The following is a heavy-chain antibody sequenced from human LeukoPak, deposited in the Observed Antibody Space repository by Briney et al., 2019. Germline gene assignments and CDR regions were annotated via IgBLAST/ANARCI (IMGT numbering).Heavy chain of an antibody. CDR1: GYTFTSYY. CDR3: ARAGSRILWFGEPTSDY. Sequence: ASVKVSCKASGYTFTSYYMHWVRQAPGQGLEWMGIINPSGGSTSHAQKFQGRVTMTRDMSTSTVYMELSSLRSEDTAVYYCARAGSRILWFGEPTSDYWGQGTLVTVSS. V-gene: IGHV1-46*01. D-gene: IGHD3-10*01. CDR2: INPSGGST. J-gene: IGHJ4*02.